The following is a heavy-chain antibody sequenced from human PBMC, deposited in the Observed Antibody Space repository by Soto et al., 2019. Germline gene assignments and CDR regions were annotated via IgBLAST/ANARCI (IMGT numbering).Heavy chain of an antibody. J-gene: IGHJ3*02. Sequence: EVQLVESGGGLVKPGGSLRLSCAASGFTFSSYSMNWVRQAPGKGLEWVSSISSSSSYIYYADSVKGRFTISRDNAKNSLYLQMNSLRAEDTAVYYCARGVGFGELLEAFDIWGQGTMVTVSS. CDR3: ARGVGFGELLEAFDI. CDR1: GFTFSSYS. CDR2: ISSSSSYI. V-gene: IGHV3-21*01. D-gene: IGHD3-10*01.